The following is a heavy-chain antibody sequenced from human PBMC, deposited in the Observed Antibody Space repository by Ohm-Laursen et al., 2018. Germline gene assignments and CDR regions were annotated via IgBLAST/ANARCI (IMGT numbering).Heavy chain of an antibody. CDR1: GFTFSTYA. D-gene: IGHD6-19*01. CDR2: ISGSADTT. Sequence: GSLRLSCSATGFTFSTYAMSWVRQAPGKGLEWVSGISGSADTTYSADSVKGRITISRDNSKNTLYLQMNSLRAEDTAVYYCTKAVAGWLSVYFDYWGQGTLVTVSS. CDR3: TKAVAGWLSVYFDY. J-gene: IGHJ4*02. V-gene: IGHV3-23*01.